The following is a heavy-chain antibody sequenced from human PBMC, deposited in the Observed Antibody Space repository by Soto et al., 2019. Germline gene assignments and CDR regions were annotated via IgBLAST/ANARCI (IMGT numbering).Heavy chain of an antibody. Sequence: QVQLVQSGAEVKKPGSSVKVSCKASGGTFSSYTISWVRQAPGQGLEWMGRIIPFLGIANYAQKFQGRVTITADKSTSTAYMELSSMRSEDTAVYYCARDSLGEGDYWGQGTLVTVSS. CDR2: IIPFLGIA. J-gene: IGHJ4*02. D-gene: IGHD2-21*01. V-gene: IGHV1-69*08. CDR3: ARDSLGEGDY. CDR1: GGTFSSYT.